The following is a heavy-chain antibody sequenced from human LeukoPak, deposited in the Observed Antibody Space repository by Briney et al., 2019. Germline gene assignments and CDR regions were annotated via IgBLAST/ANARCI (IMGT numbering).Heavy chain of an antibody. V-gene: IGHV4-61*05. CDR3: ARGIFIMVRGVIMSSVQVFYMDV. CDR1: VGSINTDLDY. D-gene: IGHD3-10*01. J-gene: IGHJ6*03. Sequence: SETLSLTCTVSVGSINTDLDYWGWFRQPPGKGRECIGSICFSGCTNYNPSLQARGTLSIGTATNHFSLRLTSVTAADTAVYYCARGIFIMVRGVIMSSVQVFYMDVRGKRTTVTVSS. CDR2: ICFSGCT.